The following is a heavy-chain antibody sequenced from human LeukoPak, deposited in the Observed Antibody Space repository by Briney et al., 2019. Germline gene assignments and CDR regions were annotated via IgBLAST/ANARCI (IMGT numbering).Heavy chain of an antibody. J-gene: IGHJ4*02. CDR2: IYYSGST. D-gene: IGHD3-9*01. Sequence: SETLSLTCTVSGGSISSYYWSRIRQPPGKGLEWIGYIYYSGSTNYNPSLKSRVTISVDTSKNQFSLKLSSVTAADTAVYYCARTRYYDILTGHQPFDYWGQGTLVTVSS. CDR1: GGSISSYY. V-gene: IGHV4-59*01. CDR3: ARTRYYDILTGHQPFDY.